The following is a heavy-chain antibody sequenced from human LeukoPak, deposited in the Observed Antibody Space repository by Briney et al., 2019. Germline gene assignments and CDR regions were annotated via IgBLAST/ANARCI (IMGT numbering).Heavy chain of an antibody. CDR1: GFSFSNYA. CDR2: ISSRGDSI. J-gene: IGHJ5*01. V-gene: IGHV3-23*01. CDR3: AKDRGGDYGYFGWFDS. D-gene: IGHD3-22*01. Sequence: VQPGGSLRLSCAASGFSFSNYAMNWVRLAPGKGLEWVSSISSRGDSIDYADSVKGRFTTSRDKFTNTLYLQMSSLRGEDTAAYYCAKDRGGDYGYFGWFDSWGQGTQVTVSS.